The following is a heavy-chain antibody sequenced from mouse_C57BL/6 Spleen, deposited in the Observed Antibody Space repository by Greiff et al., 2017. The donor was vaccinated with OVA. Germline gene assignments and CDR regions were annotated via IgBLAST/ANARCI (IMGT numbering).Heavy chain of an antibody. Sequence: EVQVVESGGGLVKPGGSLKLSCAASGFTFSSYTMSWVRQTPEKRLEWVATISGGGGNTYYPDSVKGRFTISRDNAKNTLYLQMSSLRSEDTALYYCARHTNRGYFDYWGQGTTLTVSS. CDR2: ISGGGGNT. CDR3: ARHTNRGYFDY. D-gene: IGHD2-12*01. J-gene: IGHJ2*01. CDR1: GFTFSSYT. V-gene: IGHV5-9*01.